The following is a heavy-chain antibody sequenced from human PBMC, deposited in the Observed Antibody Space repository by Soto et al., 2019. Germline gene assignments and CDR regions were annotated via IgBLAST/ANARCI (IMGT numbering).Heavy chain of an antibody. V-gene: IGHV4-39*01. CDR1: GGSISSSSNY. D-gene: IGHD5-18*01. Sequence: SETLSLTCTVSGGSISSSSNYWGWIRQPPGKGLEWIGSIYYSGSTYYNPSLKSRVTISVDTSKNQFSLKLSSVTAADTAVYYRACISSGGYGYGFYYYGMDVGGQGTSVT. J-gene: IGHJ6*02. CDR2: IYYSGST. CDR3: ACISSGGYGYGFYYYGMDV.